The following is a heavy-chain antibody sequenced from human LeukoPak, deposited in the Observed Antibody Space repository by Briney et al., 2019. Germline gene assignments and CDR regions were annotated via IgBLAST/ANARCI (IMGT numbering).Heavy chain of an antibody. V-gene: IGHV3-23*01. D-gene: IGHD2-15*01. CDR3: AKGPEWGSGPYYFDY. J-gene: IGHJ4*02. Sequence: GGSLTLSCAASGFTFSSYAMSWVRQPPGKGLEWVSAISGSGGSTYYADSVSGRFTISRDNSKNTLYLQMNRLRAEDTAVYYCAKGPEWGSGPYYFDYWGQGTLVTVSS. CDR2: ISGSGGST. CDR1: GFTFSSYA.